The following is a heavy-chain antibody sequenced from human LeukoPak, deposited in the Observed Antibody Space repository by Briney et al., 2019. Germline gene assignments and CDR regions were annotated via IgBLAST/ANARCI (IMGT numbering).Heavy chain of an antibody. Sequence: SETPSLTCDVSGYSITNGYYWVWLRQPPGKGLEWIGSLYHSDSIYYNPSLKSRVTMSVDTSKNQFSLRLSFVTAADTAVYYCARQHDSYYYYYVDVWGKGTTVTVSS. D-gene: IGHD3-3*01. CDR2: LYHSDSI. V-gene: IGHV4-38-2*01. CDR3: ARQHDSYYYYYVDV. CDR1: GYSITNGYY. J-gene: IGHJ6*03.